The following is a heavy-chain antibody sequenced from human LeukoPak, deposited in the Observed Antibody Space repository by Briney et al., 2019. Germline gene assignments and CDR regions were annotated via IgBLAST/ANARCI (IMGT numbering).Heavy chain of an antibody. D-gene: IGHD6-19*01. CDR1: GFSFSDYI. Sequence: GGSLRLSCVASGFSFSDYIMHWVRQAPGKGLEYVSAIRSDGSSTVYPNSVKGRFTISRDNSKSTLYLQLGSLRAEDTAVYYYTRRYGDHSGWAGYHDSWGQGTLVTVSS. CDR3: TRRYGDHSGWAGYHDS. J-gene: IGHJ4*02. CDR2: IRSDGSST. V-gene: IGHV3-64*01.